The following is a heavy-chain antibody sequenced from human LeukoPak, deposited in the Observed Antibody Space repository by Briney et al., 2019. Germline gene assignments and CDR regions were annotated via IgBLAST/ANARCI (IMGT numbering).Heavy chain of an antibody. J-gene: IGHJ6*03. CDR2: ISSSSSTI. Sequence: GGSLRLSCAASGFTFSSYSMNWVRQAPGKGLEWVSYISSSSSTIYYADSVKGRFTISRDNAKNSLYLQMNSLRAEDTAVYYCARATYGSGSYYNALLDYYYYYMDVWGKGTTVTVSS. V-gene: IGHV3-48*01. CDR3: ARATYGSGSYYNALLDYYYYYMDV. D-gene: IGHD3-10*01. CDR1: GFTFSSYS.